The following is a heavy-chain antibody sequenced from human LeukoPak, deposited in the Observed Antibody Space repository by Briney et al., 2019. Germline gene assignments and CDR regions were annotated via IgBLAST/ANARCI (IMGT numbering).Heavy chain of an antibody. J-gene: IGHJ4*02. CDR2: TYYRSKWYN. CDR3: ARATHTVTTGLDY. Sequence: SQTLSLTCAISGDSVSSNSAAWTWIRQSPSRGLEWLGRTYYRSKWYNDYAVSVKSRITISPDTSKNQFSLQLNPVTPEDTAVYYCARATHTVTTGLDYWGQGTLVTVSS. CDR1: GDSVSSNSAA. D-gene: IGHD4-17*01. V-gene: IGHV6-1*01.